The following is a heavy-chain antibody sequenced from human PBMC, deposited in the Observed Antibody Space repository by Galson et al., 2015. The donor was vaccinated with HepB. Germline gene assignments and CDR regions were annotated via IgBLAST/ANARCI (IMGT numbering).Heavy chain of an antibody. J-gene: IGHJ3*02. Sequence: SLRLSCAASGFTFSNAWMSWVRQTPGKGLEWVGRIKSKTDGGTTDYAAPVKGRFTISRDDSKNTLYLQMNSLKTEDTAVYYCTTDLPKEGSTYYDFWSGYYSGYDAFDIWGQGTMVTVSS. CDR1: GFTFSNAW. CDR2: IKSKTDGGTT. CDR3: TTDLPKEGSTYYDFWSGYYSGYDAFDI. V-gene: IGHV3-15*01. D-gene: IGHD3-3*01.